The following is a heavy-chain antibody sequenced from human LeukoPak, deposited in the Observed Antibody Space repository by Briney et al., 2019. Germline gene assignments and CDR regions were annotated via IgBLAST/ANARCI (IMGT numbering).Heavy chain of an antibody. J-gene: IGHJ4*02. CDR1: GFTFSSYE. CDR3: AREIGYSYGYYGGGYYFDY. D-gene: IGHD5-18*01. V-gene: IGHV3-48*03. CDR2: ITSSGSTI. Sequence: GVSLRLSCAASGFTFSSYEMNWVRQAPGKGLEWVSYITSSGSTIYCADSVKGRFTISRDNDKNSLYLQMNSLRAEDTAGYYCAREIGYSYGYYGGGYYFDYWGPGTLVTVSS.